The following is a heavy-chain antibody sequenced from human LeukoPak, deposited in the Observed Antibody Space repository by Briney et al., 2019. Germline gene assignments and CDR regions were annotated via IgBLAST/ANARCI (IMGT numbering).Heavy chain of an antibody. CDR2: IYHSGST. J-gene: IGHJ4*02. V-gene: IGHV4-38-2*02. D-gene: IGHD5-12*01. CDR3: VRDIGWSITIV. CDR1: GYPIDSGYY. Sequence: SETLSLTCTVSGYPIDSGYYWGWIRQPPGKGLEWIGSIYHSGSTYYNPSLNDRVTISFDTSKNQFPLHLTSVTAADTAVYYCVRDIGWSITIVWGQGILVTVSS.